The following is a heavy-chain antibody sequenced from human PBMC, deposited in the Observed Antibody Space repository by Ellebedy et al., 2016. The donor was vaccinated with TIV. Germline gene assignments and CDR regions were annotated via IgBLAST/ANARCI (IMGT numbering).Heavy chain of an antibody. Sequence: GESLKISCAASGFTFSSHWMHWVRQAPGKGLVWVSRINSDGSSTSYADSVKGRFTISRDNAKNTVYLQMNNLRADDTAVYYCARDWVYTIDQWGQGTLVTVSS. J-gene: IGHJ4*02. CDR1: GFTFSSHW. V-gene: IGHV3-74*01. CDR3: ARDWVYTIDQ. CDR2: INSDGSST. D-gene: IGHD2-8*01.